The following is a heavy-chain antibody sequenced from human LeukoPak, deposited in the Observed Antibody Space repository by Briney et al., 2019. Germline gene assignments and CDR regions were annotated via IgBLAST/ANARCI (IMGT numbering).Heavy chain of an antibody. CDR1: GDSVSSKSAA. CDR2: TFYTSKFYN. CDR3: ARYCGGGSCDQSDY. J-gene: IGHJ4*02. D-gene: IGHD2-15*01. Sequence: SQTLSLTCAISGDSVSSKSAAWNWIRQSPSRGLEWLGRTFYTSKFYNEYAVSVKSRITINPDTSKNQFSLKLSSVTAADTAVYYCARYCGGGSCDQSDYWGQGTLITVSS. V-gene: IGHV6-1*01.